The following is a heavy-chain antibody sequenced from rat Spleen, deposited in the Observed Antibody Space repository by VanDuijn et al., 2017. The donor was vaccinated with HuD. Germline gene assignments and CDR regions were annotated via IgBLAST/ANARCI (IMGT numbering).Heavy chain of an antibody. D-gene: IGHD1-7*01. CDR2: ITNSGGST. J-gene: IGHJ3*01. CDR1: GFTFSDYY. V-gene: IGHV5-25*01. CDR3: ARGDDGFAY. Sequence: EVQLVESGGGLVQPGRSLKLSCAASGFTFSDYYMAWVRQAPTKGLEWVASITNSGGSTYYRDSVKGRFTISRDNAKSTLYLQMDSLRSEDTATYYCARGDDGFAYWGQGTLVTVSS.